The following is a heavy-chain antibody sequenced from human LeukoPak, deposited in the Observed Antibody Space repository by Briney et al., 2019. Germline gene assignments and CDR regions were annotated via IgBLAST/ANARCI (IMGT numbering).Heavy chain of an antibody. CDR2: IYHSGST. D-gene: IGHD2-15*01. V-gene: IGHV4-4*02. Sequence: SGTLSLTCAVSGGSISSSNWWSWVRQPPGKGLEWIGEIYHSGSTNYNPSLKSRVTISVDKSKNQFSLKLSSVTAADTAVYYCARGTTGCSGGSCYSWFDPWGQGTLFTVSS. CDR3: ARGTTGCSGGSCYSWFDP. J-gene: IGHJ5*02. CDR1: GGSISSSNW.